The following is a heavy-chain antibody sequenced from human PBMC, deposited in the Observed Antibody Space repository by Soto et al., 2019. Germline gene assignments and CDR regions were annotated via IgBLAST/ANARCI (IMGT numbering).Heavy chain of an antibody. D-gene: IGHD3-3*01. CDR1: GYTFTSYG. CDR3: AREHDFWSGYSFDF. CDR2: ISAYNGNT. J-gene: IGHJ4*02. V-gene: IGHV1-18*01. Sequence: GASVKVSCKASGYTFTSYGISWVRQAPGQGLEWMGWISAYNGNTNYAQKLQGRVTITRDTSTSTAYMELSSLTSEDTAVYYCAREHDFWSGYSFDFWGQGTVVTVSS.